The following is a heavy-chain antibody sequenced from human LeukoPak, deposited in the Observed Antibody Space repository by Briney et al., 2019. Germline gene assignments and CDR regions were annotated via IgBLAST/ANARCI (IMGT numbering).Heavy chain of an antibody. Sequence: PGRSLRLSCAASEFTFSTYAVHWVRQAPGKGLEWVAAISYDGNNKYYADSVKGRFTISRDNSKNTLYPQMNSLRAEDTAVFYCAKAGYTSSWFDYWGQGTLVTVSS. J-gene: IGHJ5*01. CDR3: AKAGYTSSWFDY. D-gene: IGHD6-13*01. CDR1: EFTFSTYA. V-gene: IGHV3-30-3*01. CDR2: ISYDGNNK.